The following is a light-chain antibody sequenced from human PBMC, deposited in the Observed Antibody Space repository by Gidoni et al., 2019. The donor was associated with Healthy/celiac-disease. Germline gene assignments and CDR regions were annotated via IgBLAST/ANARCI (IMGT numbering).Light chain of an antibody. Sequence: QSALTQPRSVSGSPGQSVTISCTGTSSDVGGYNYVSWYQHHPGKAPKLMIYDVSKRPSGVPDRCSGSKSGNTASLTISGLQAEDEADYYCCSYAGSYTFGGVFGTGTKVTV. V-gene: IGLV2-11*01. J-gene: IGLJ1*01. CDR2: DVS. CDR3: CSYAGSYTFGGV. CDR1: SSDVGGYNY.